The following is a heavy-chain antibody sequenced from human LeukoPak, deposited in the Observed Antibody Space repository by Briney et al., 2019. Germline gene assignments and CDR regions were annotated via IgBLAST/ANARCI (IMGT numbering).Heavy chain of an antibody. CDR1: GGSISSYY. CDR3: ARGRTAVAGPGAFDI. CDR2: IYYSGST. Sequence: SETLSLTCTDSGGSISSYYWSWIRQPPGKGLEWIGYIYYSGSTNYNPSLKSRVTISVDTSKNQFSLKLSSVTAADTAVYYCARGRTAVAGPGAFDIWGQGTMVTVSS. V-gene: IGHV4-59*01. D-gene: IGHD6-19*01. J-gene: IGHJ3*02.